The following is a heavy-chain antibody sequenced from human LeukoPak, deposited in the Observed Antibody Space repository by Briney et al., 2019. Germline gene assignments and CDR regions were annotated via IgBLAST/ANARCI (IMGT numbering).Heavy chain of an antibody. V-gene: IGHV3-23*01. CDR3: AKEQDGTMVRGAPFDY. J-gene: IGHJ4*02. CDR2: ISGSGGST. D-gene: IGHD3-10*01. Sequence: GGSLRLSCAASGFTFSSYAMSWVRQAPGKGLEWVSAISGSGGSTYYADSVKGRFTISRDNSKNTLYLQMNSLRAEDTAVYYCAKEQDGTMVRGAPFDYWGQGTLVTVSS. CDR1: GFTFSSYA.